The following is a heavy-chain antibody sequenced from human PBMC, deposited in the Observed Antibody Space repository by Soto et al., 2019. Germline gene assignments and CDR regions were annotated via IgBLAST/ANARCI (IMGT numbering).Heavy chain of an antibody. D-gene: IGHD5-12*01. CDR1: GYTLTELS. J-gene: IGHJ3*02. Sequence: ASVKVSCKVSGYTLTELSMHWVRQAPGKRLEWMGGFDPEDGETIYAQKFQGRVTMTEDTSTDTAYMELSSLRSEDTAVYYCATYSGYTTFAFDIWGQGTMVTVSS. V-gene: IGHV1-24*01. CDR3: ATYSGYTTFAFDI. CDR2: FDPEDGET.